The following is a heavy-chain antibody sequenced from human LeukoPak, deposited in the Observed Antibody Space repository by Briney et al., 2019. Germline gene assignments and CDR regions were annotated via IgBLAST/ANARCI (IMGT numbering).Heavy chain of an antibody. Sequence: PGGSLRLSCAASGFTFSSYGMHWVREAPGKGLEWVAGIWYDGSNKYYADSVKGRFTISRDNSKNTLYLQMNSLRAEDTAVYYCARDRLADRYGYSPYFDYWGQGTLVTVSS. CDR3: ARDRLADRYGYSPYFDY. CDR2: IWYDGSNK. V-gene: IGHV3-33*01. J-gene: IGHJ4*02. D-gene: IGHD5-24*01. CDR1: GFTFSSYG.